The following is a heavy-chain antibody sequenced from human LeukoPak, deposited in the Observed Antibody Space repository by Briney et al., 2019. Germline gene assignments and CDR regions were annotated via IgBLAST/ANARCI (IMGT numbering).Heavy chain of an antibody. CDR2: FDPEDGET. J-gene: IGHJ4*02. D-gene: IGHD5-18*01. V-gene: IGHV1-24*01. CDR1: GYTLTELS. CDR3: ATSPPTLQLWLN. Sequence: EASVKVSYKVSGYTLTELSMHWVRQAPGKGLEWMGGFDPEDGETIYAQKFQGRVTMTEDTSTDTAYMELSSLRSEDTAVYYCATSPPTLQLWLNWGQGALVTVSS.